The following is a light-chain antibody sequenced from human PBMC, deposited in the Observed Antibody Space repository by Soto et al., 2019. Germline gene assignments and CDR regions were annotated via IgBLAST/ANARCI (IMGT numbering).Light chain of an antibody. CDR3: SSYSSSNTLV. V-gene: IGLV2-14*01. Sequence: QSALPQPASVSGSPGQSITISCSGTSADVGGYFYVLWQLPSRGQAPTLLIYEVSDRPSGVSHLFSGYMSGDTDPLNLSGLRAEGEPDYYCSSYSSSNTLVFGSGTKGTGL. J-gene: IGLJ1*01. CDR1: SADVGGYFY. CDR2: EVS.